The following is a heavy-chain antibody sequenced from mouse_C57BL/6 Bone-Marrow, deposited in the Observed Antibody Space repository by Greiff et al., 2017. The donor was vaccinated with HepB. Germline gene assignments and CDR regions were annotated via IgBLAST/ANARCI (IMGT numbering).Heavy chain of an antibody. CDR3: ARHFDGYPFAY. CDR1: GFTFSDYY. D-gene: IGHD2-3*01. Sequence: EVKLMESGGGLVQPGGSLKLSCAASGFTFSDYYMYWVRQTPEKRLEWVAYISNGGGSTYYPDTVTGRFTISRDKAKNTLYLQMSRLKSEDTAMYYCARHFDGYPFAYWGQGTLVTVSA. J-gene: IGHJ3*01. V-gene: IGHV5-12*01. CDR2: ISNGGGST.